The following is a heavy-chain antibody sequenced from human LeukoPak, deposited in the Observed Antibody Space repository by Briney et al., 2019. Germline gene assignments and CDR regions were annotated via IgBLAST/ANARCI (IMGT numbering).Heavy chain of an antibody. Sequence: SETLSLTCTVSGGSISSGGYYWSWIRQHPGKGLEWIGYIYYSGSTYYNPSLKSRVTISVDTSKNQFSLKLSSVTAADTAVYYCACHDYSNSPLDYWGQGTLVTVSS. V-gene: IGHV4-31*03. CDR2: IYYSGST. CDR3: ACHDYSNSPLDY. J-gene: IGHJ4*02. CDR1: GGSISSGGYY. D-gene: IGHD4-4*01.